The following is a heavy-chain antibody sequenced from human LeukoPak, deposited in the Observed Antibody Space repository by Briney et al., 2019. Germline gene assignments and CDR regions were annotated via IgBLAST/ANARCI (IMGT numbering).Heavy chain of an antibody. J-gene: IGHJ3*02. D-gene: IGHD3-3*01. CDR1: GYTLTELS. Sequence: ASVKVSCKVSGYTLTELSMHWVRQAPGKGPEWMGGFDPEDGETIYAQKFQGRVTMTEDTSTDTAYMELSSLRSEDTAVYYCATGIEWFPDAFDIWGQGTMVTVSS. CDR3: ATGIEWFPDAFDI. CDR2: FDPEDGET. V-gene: IGHV1-24*01.